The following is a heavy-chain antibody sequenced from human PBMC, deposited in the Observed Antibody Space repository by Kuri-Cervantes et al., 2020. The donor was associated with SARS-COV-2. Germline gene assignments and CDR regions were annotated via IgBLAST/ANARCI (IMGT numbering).Heavy chain of an antibody. Sequence: GESLKISCAASGFTFSSYAMHWVRQAPGKGLEWVAVISYDGSNKYYADSVKGRFTISRDNSKSTLFLQMNSLRAEDTAVYYCARVQSGSYVGYFDYWGRGTLVTVSS. J-gene: IGHJ4*02. CDR2: ISYDGSNK. V-gene: IGHV3-30-3*01. CDR1: GFTFSSYA. CDR3: ARVQSGSYVGYFDY. D-gene: IGHD1-26*01.